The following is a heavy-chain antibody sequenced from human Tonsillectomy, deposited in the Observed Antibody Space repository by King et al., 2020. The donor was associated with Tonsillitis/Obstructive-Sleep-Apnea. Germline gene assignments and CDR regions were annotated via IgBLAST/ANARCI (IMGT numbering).Heavy chain of an antibody. CDR1: GGSISSYY. Sequence: VQLQESGPGLVKPSETLSLTCTVSGGSISSYYWSWIRQPPGKGLEWIGYIYYSGSTNYNPSLKSRVTISVYTSRNQFSLKLSSVTAADTAVYYCARAHVHSSGWEYNWFDPWGQGTLVTVSS. CDR2: IYYSGST. V-gene: IGHV4-59*01. D-gene: IGHD6-19*01. CDR3: ARAHVHSSGWEYNWFDP. J-gene: IGHJ5*02.